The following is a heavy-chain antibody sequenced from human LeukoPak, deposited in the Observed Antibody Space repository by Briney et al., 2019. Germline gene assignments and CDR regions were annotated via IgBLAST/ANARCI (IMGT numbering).Heavy chain of an antibody. J-gene: IGHJ3*01. Sequence: GESLKISCKGSGYSFSTYWIGWVRQMPGKGLEWMGIIYPGDSDTRYSPSFQGQVTISADKSVSTAYLQWSSLEASDTAMYYCARRPSDAFDFWGLGTMVTVSS. V-gene: IGHV5-51*01. CDR1: GYSFSTYW. CDR3: ARRPSDAFDF. CDR2: IYPGDSDT.